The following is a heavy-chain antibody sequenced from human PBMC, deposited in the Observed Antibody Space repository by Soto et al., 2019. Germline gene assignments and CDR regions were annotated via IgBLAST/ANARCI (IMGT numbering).Heavy chain of an antibody. J-gene: IGHJ2*01. CDR2: IYWDDDK. Sequence: QITLKESGPTLVKPTQTLTLTCTFSGFSLSTSGVGVGWIRQPPGKALEWLALIYWDDDKRYSPSLKSRLTITKETSKNQVVLTMTNMDPVDTATYYCAHSATVTNPNYWYFDLWGRGTLVTVSS. CDR1: GFSLSTSGVG. CDR3: AHSATVTNPNYWYFDL. V-gene: IGHV2-5*02. D-gene: IGHD4-17*01.